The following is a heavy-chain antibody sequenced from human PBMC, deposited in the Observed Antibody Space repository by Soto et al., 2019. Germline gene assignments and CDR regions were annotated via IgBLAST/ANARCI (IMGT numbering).Heavy chain of an antibody. CDR3: ARSSMVRDLLFDY. J-gene: IGHJ4*02. CDR2: TSAYNANT. D-gene: IGHD3-10*01. V-gene: IGHV1-18*01. CDR1: GYTFTSYG. Sequence: QVQLVQSGAEVKKPGASVKVSCKASGYTFTSYGISWVRQAPGQGLEWMGWTSAYNANTNYAQKLQGRVTITTDTSTSIAYMELRSLTSDDTAGDYCARSSMVRDLLFDYWGQGTLVTVSS.